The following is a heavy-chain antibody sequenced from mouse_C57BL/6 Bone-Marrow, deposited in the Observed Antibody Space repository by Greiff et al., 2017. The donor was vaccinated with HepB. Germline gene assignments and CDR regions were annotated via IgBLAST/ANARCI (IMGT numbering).Heavy chain of an antibody. Sequence: QVQLQQSGPELVKPGASVKISCKASGYAFSSSWMNWVKQRPGKGLEWIGRIYPGDGDTNYNGKFKGKATLTADKSSSTAYMQLSSLTSEDSAVYFSARSGGPSSWFAYWGQGTLVTVSA. CDR1: GYAFSSSW. CDR3: ARSGGPSSWFAY. J-gene: IGHJ3*01. V-gene: IGHV1-82*01. D-gene: IGHD3-1*01. CDR2: IYPGDGDT.